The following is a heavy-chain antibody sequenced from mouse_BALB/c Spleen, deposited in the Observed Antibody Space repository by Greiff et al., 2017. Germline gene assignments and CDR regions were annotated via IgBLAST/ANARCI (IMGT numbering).Heavy chain of an antibody. Sequence: VKLQESGPGLVQPSQSLSITCTASGFSLTSYGVHWVRQSPGKGLEWLGVIWSGGSTDYNAAFITRLSISKDNSKSQVFFKMNSLQANDTAIYYCARNWNYSSSSWFAYWGQGTLVTVSA. V-gene: IGHV2-2*02. CDR1: GFSLTSYG. CDR2: IWSGGST. J-gene: IGHJ3*01. CDR3: ARNWNYSSSSWFAY. D-gene: IGHD1-1*01.